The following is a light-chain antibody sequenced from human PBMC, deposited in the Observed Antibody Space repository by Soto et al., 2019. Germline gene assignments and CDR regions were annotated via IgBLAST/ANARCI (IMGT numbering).Light chain of an antibody. J-gene: IGKJ5*01. Sequence: EIVLTQSPATLSLSPGERATLSCRASQSVGGYLAWYQQRPGQAPRVLIYGASTRATGIPARFSGSGSGTEFTLTISSLQSEDFAVYYCQQYNNWPPITFGQGTRLEIK. CDR1: QSVGGY. CDR2: GAS. V-gene: IGKV3-15*01. CDR3: QQYNNWPPIT.